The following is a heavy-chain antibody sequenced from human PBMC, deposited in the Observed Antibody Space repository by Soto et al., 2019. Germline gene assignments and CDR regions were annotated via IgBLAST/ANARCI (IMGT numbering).Heavy chain of an antibody. CDR3: ARDLAAIYDSSGYYLDF. Sequence: QVQLVQSGAEVKKPGASVKVSCKASGYTFTGHYMHWVRQAPGQGLEWMGWVNPNSGDTDYAQTFKERVTMTKDTSTTTGYMELTSLRSNNTAVYYCARDLAAIYDSSGYYLDFWGQGTLVTVSS. CDR2: VNPNSGDT. J-gene: IGHJ4*02. V-gene: IGHV1-2*02. CDR1: GYTFTGHY. D-gene: IGHD3-22*01.